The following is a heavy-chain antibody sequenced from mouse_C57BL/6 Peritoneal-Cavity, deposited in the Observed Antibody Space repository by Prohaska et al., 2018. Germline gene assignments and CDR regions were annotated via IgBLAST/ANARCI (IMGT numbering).Heavy chain of an antibody. J-gene: IGHJ2*01. D-gene: IGHD1-1*01. V-gene: IGHV1-61*01. CDR1: GYTFTSYW. CDR3: ARDYDFDY. Sequence: RPGSSVKLSCKASGYTFTSYWMDWVKQRPGQGLECIGNIYHSDSETHYNQKFKEKAPLTGDKYSSTGDMQLSSLTSEDSAVYYCARDYDFDYWGQGTTLTVSS. CDR2: IYHSDSET.